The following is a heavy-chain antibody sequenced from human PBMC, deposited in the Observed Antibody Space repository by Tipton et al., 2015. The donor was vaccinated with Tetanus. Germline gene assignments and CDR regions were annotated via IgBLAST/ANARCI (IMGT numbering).Heavy chain of an antibody. J-gene: IGHJ4*02. CDR2: THPSDSDS. CDR3: ARLTPQGYFDY. V-gene: IGHV5-51*01. Sequence: QLVQSGAEVKKPGESLKISCKASGYSFTYWVGWVRQMPGKGLEWMGITHPSDSDSRYSTPFEAQVPISADKSISTAYLQWSSLKAAATAMYYCARLTPQGYFDYWGQGTLVTVSS. CDR1: GYSFTYW.